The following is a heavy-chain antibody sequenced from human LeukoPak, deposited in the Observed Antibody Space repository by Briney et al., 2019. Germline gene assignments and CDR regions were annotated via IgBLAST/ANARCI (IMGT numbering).Heavy chain of an antibody. Sequence: PGGSLRLSCAASGFTFNSYAMSWVRQAPGKGLEWVSAISASGGTTYYADSVKCRFTISRDNSENTLFLQMNSLRAEDMAVYYCAKEPREYCSSTSCPNWFDLWGQGTLVTVSS. CDR1: GFTFNSYA. CDR3: AKEPREYCSSTSCPNWFDL. J-gene: IGHJ5*02. V-gene: IGHV3-23*01. D-gene: IGHD2-2*01. CDR2: ISASGGTT.